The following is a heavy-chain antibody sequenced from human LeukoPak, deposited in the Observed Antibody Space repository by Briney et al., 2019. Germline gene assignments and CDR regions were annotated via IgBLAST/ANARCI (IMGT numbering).Heavy chain of an antibody. J-gene: IGHJ4*02. CDR3: ARQGSIFGVVRYDY. CDR1: GGSISSGDYY. CDR2: IYYSGST. Sequence: SQTLSLTCTVSGGSISSGDYYWSWIRQPPGKGLEWIGYIYYSGSTYYNPSLKSRVTISVDTSKNQFSLKLSSVTAADTAVYYCARQGSIFGVVRYDYWGQGTLVTVSS. D-gene: IGHD3-3*01. V-gene: IGHV4-30-4*08.